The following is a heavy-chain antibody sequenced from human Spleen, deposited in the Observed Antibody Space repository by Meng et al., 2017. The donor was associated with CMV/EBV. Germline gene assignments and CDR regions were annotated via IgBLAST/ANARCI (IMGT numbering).Heavy chain of an antibody. CDR2: ISGSGGSS. D-gene: IGHD5-18*01. CDR3: AKWDTAMVDAFDI. J-gene: IGHJ3*02. V-gene: IGHV3-23*01. CDR1: GFTFSSYA. Sequence: GGSLRLSCAASGFTFSSYAMSWVRQAPGKGLGWVSAISGSGGSSYYADSVKGRFTISRDNSKNTLYLQMNSLRAEDTAVYYCAKWDTAMVDAFDIWGQGTMVTVSS.